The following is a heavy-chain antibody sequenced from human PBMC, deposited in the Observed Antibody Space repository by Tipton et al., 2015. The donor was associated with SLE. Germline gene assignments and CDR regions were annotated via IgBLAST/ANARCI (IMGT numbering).Heavy chain of an antibody. CDR2: IYTTGST. CDR3: ATNGHGETYEFFTEYLRH. D-gene: IGHD5-12*01. V-gene: IGHV4-4*07. J-gene: IGHJ1*01. Sequence: TLSLTCTVSGGSIRSYFWSWIRQPAGKGLEWIGRIYTTGSTNYNPSPKSRASISADASKNHFSLKLNSVTAADTAVYYCATNGHGETYEFFTEYLRHWGQGTLVTVSS. CDR1: GGSIRSYF.